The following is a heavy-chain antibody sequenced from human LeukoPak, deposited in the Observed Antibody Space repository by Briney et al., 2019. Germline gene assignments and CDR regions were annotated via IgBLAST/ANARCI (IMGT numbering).Heavy chain of an antibody. V-gene: IGHV3-23*01. CDR3: AKGTSYYFEY. D-gene: IGHD1-26*01. CDR1: GFTFSSYA. CDR2: VSGSGSNT. Sequence: GGSLRLSCAASGFTFSSYAMSWVRQAPGKGLEWVSAVSGSGSNTYYADSVKGRFTISRDNSKNTLYLQMNSLRAEDTAVYYCAKGTSYYFEYWGQGTLVTVSS. J-gene: IGHJ4*02.